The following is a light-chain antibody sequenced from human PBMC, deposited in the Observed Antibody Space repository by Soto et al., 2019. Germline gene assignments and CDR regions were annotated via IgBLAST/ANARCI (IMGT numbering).Light chain of an antibody. Sequence: ETLLTQSPATLSLSPGERATLSCRASQNVDIYLAWYQQQPGQAPRLLIYDASNRATGVPPRFSGSGSGTDVTLTISSLEPEDFALYYCQQRRNWPPLTFGQGTRLEIK. CDR2: DAS. V-gene: IGKV3-11*01. J-gene: IGKJ5*01. CDR3: QQRRNWPPLT. CDR1: QNVDIY.